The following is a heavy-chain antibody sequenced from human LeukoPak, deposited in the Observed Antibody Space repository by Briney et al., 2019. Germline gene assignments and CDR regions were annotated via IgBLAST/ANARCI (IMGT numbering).Heavy chain of an antibody. V-gene: IGHV3-43*02. CDR2: ISGDGGSR. J-gene: IGHJ4*02. Sequence: GGSLRLSCAVSGFTFDDYSMHWVRQAPGKGLQWVSLISGDGGSRYYAGSVKGRFTVSRDNNKNSLYLQMNRLRPEDTAFYYCSKGRGPLTWRMTTVAGTRFDFWGQGTLVTVSS. CDR3: SKGRGPLTWRMTTVAGTRFDF. D-gene: IGHD6-19*01. CDR1: GFTFDDYS.